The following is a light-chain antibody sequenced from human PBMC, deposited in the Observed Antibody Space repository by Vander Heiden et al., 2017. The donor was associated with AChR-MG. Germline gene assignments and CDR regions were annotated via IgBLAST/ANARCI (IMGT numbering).Light chain of an antibody. J-gene: IGLJ3*02. CDR2: VNSDGSQ. CDR1: SGHRSFA. Sequence: QVVLTQAPSVSASLGASVKLTCTLSSGHRSFAIAWHQLRPERGPRFLVKVNSDGSQTKGDGIGDRFSGSSSGVERYLTITSLQSEDEADYYCQTWGTAIRVFGGGTRLTVL. CDR3: QTWGTAIRV. V-gene: IGLV4-69*01.